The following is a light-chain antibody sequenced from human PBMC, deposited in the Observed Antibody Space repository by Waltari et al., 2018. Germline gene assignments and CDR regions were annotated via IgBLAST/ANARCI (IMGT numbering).Light chain of an antibody. J-gene: IGLJ3*02. Sequence: QSVLTQPSSVSGAPGQRVTTSCNGSTSNIGATYDVHWYQQIPGTVPRFLISGDSNRASGVPDRFSASKSGTSASLAITDLHVEDEADYYCHSYDSSLSTWLFGGGTKLTVL. V-gene: IGLV1-40*01. CDR1: TSNIGATYD. CDR3: HSYDSSLSTWL. CDR2: GDS.